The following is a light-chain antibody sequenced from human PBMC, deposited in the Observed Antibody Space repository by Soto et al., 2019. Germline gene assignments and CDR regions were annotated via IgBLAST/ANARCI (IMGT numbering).Light chain of an antibody. V-gene: IGLV2-23*01. CDR2: EGS. CDR3: CSYAGSSTWV. Sequence: SALTQPASVSGSPGQSITISCTGTSSDVGSYNFVSWYQQHPGKAPKLMIYEGSKRPSGVSNRFSGSKSGNTASLTISGLQAEDEADYYCCSYAGSSTWVFGTGTKVTVL. CDR1: SSDVGSYNF. J-gene: IGLJ1*01.